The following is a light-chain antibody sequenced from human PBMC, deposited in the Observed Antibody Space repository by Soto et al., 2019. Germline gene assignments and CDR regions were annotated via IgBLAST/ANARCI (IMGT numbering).Light chain of an antibody. CDR3: SSYTISSTLYV. CDR1: SSEIGGYNY. CDR2: DVS. V-gene: IGLV2-14*01. Sequence: QSALTQPASVSGSPGQSITISCTGTSSEIGGYNYVSWYQQHPGKAPKLMIYDVSNRPSGVSNRFSGSKSGNTASLTISGLQAEDEADYYCSSYTISSTLYVFGTGTKVTVL. J-gene: IGLJ1*01.